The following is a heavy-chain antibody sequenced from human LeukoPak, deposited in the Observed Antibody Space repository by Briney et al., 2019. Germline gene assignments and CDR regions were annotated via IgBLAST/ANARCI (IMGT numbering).Heavy chain of an antibody. CDR2: IYTSGST. D-gene: IGHD4-17*01. V-gene: IGHV4-4*07. CDR1: GGSISNYY. J-gene: IGHJ3*02. CDR3: ASRSEVTTFPNDAFDI. Sequence: SETLSLTXTVSGGSISNYYWSWIRQPAGKRLEWIGRIYTSGSTNYNPSLKGRVTMSVDTSKNQFSLKLSSVTAADTAVYYCASRSEVTTFPNDAFDIWGQGTMVTVSS.